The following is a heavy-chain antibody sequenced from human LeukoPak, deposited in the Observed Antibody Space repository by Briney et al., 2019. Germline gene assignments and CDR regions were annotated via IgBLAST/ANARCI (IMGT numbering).Heavy chain of an antibody. V-gene: IGHV3-64*01. CDR1: GFTFSSYA. J-gene: IGHJ1*01. CDR2: ISSNGGST. D-gene: IGHD6-13*01. Sequence: GVSLRLSCAASGFTFSSYAMHWVRQAPGKGLEYVSAISSNGGSTYYANPVKGRFTISRDNSKNTLYLQMGSLRAEDMAVYYCARDQSSSWSRRYFQHWGQGTLVTVSS. CDR3: ARDQSSSWSRRYFQH.